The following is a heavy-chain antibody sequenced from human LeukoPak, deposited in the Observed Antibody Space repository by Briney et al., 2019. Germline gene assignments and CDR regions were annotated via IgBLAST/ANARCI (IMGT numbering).Heavy chain of an antibody. Sequence: PGGSLRLSCAASGFTFSSYGMHWVRQAPGKGREGGAFIRYDGSNKYYADSVKGRFTISRDNSKNTLYLQMNSLRAEDTAVYYCAKDLAYSGSPGLFDYWGQGTLVTVSS. D-gene: IGHD1-26*01. CDR2: IRYDGSNK. CDR3: AKDLAYSGSPGLFDY. J-gene: IGHJ4*02. V-gene: IGHV3-30*02. CDR1: GFTFSSYG.